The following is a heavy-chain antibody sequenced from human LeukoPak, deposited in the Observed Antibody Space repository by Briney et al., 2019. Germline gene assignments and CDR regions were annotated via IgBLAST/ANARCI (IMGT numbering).Heavy chain of an antibody. D-gene: IGHD6-19*01. CDR3: ARGLSSGWFRPLDY. J-gene: IGHJ4*02. V-gene: IGHV3-30-3*01. Sequence: GGSLRLSCAASGFTFSSYAVPWVRQAPGKGLEWVAVISYDGSNKYYADSVKGRFTISRDNSKNTLYLQMNSLRAEDTAVYYCARGLSSGWFRPLDYWGQGTLVTVSS. CDR1: GFTFSSYA. CDR2: ISYDGSNK.